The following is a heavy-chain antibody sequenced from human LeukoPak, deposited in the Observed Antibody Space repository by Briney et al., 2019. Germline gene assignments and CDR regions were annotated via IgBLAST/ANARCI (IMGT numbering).Heavy chain of an antibody. V-gene: IGHV1-8*01. CDR1: GYTFTSCD. J-gene: IGHJ6*02. CDR3: ARGRSVLRFLEWLKPYYYYGMDV. D-gene: IGHD3-3*01. CDR2: MNPNSGNT. Sequence: ASVKVSCKASGYTFTSCDINWVRQATGQGLEWMGWMNPNSGNTGYAQKFQGRVTMTRNTSISTAYMELSSLRSEDTAVYYCARGRSVLRFLEWLKPYYYYGMDVWGQGTTVTVSS.